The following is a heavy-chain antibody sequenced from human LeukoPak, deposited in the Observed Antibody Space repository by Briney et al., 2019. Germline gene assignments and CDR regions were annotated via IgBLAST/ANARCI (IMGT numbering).Heavy chain of an antibody. V-gene: IGHV4-4*07. CDR1: GGSISSYY. CDR2: IYTSGST. Sequence: PSETLSLTCTVSGGSISSYYWSWIRQPAGKGLGWIGRIYTSGSTNYNPSLKSRVTMSVDTSKNQFSLKLSFVTAADTAVYYCARENRYCSSTSCRKWFDPWGQGTLVTVSS. D-gene: IGHD2-2*01. CDR3: ARENRYCSSTSCRKWFDP. J-gene: IGHJ5*02.